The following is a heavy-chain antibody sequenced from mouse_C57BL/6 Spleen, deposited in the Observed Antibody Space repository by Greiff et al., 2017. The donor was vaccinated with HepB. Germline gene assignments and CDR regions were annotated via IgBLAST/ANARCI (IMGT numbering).Heavy chain of an antibody. V-gene: IGHV1-26*01. J-gene: IGHJ4*01. Sequence: VQLQQSGPELVKPGASVKISCKASGYTFTDYYMNWVKQSHGKSLEWIGDINPNNGGTSYNQKFKGKATLTVDKSSSTAYMELRSLTSEDSAVYYCAIYDYERYYAMDYWGQGTSVTVSS. CDR1: GYTFTDYY. CDR2: INPNNGGT. CDR3: AIYDYERYYAMDY. D-gene: IGHD2-4*01.